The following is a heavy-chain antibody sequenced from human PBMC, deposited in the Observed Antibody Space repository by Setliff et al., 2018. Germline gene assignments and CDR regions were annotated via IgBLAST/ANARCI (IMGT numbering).Heavy chain of an antibody. CDR2: MYHSGST. Sequence: SETLSLTCAVSGYSISSDYYWGWIRQPPGKGLEWIGSMYHSGSTYYNPSLKSRVTISLDTSKNQFSLKLNYVTAADTAVYYCARALGYCSRTSCYADAFDIWGQGTMVTVSS. CDR1: GYSISSDYY. V-gene: IGHV4-38-2*01. CDR3: ARALGYCSRTSCYADAFDI. D-gene: IGHD2-2*01. J-gene: IGHJ3*02.